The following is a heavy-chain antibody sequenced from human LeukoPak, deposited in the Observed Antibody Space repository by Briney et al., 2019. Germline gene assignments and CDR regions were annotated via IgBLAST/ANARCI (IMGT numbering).Heavy chain of an antibody. CDR3: ARGYDSSAYYPFNY. J-gene: IGHJ4*02. CDR2: INHSGST. CDR1: GGSFSGYY. V-gene: IGHV4-34*01. Sequence: PSETLSLTCAVYGGSFSGYYWSWIRQPPGKGLEWIGEINHSGSTNYNPSLKSRVTISVDTSKNQFSLMLSSVTAADTAVYYCARGYDSSAYYPFNYWGQGTLVTVSS. D-gene: IGHD3-22*01.